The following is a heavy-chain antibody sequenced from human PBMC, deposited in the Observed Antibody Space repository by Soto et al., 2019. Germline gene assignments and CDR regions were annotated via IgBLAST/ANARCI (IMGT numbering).Heavy chain of an antibody. CDR2: IKQDGSEK. Sequence: EVQLVESGGGLVQPGGSLRLSCAASGFTFSSYWMSWVRQAPGKGLEWVANIKQDGSEKYYADSVKGRFTISRDNSKNTLYLQMNSLRAEDTAVYYCAKVILFWSGFYYYYYGMDVWGQGTTVTVSS. V-gene: IGHV3-7*01. J-gene: IGHJ6*02. CDR1: GFTFSSYW. CDR3: AKVILFWSGFYYYYYGMDV. D-gene: IGHD3-3*01.